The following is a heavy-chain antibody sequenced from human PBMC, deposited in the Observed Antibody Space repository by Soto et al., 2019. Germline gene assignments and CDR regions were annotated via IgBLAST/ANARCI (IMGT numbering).Heavy chain of an antibody. V-gene: IGHV3-73*02. CDR3: TRRRDWTAMDPLDY. CDR1: GFIFTDSA. Sequence: EVQLVESGGGLVQPGGSLKLSCAASGFIFTDSAIHWIRQASGKGPEWVGRIRNKGNNYATLYAASVKGRFTISRDDSXNTAYLQMNSLKTEDTAVYYCTRRRDWTAMDPLDYWGQGTLVTVSS. CDR2: IRNKGNNYAT. J-gene: IGHJ4*02. D-gene: IGHD2-21*01.